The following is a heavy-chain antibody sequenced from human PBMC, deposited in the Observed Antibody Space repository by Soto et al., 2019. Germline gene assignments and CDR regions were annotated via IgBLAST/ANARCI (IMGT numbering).Heavy chain of an antibody. V-gene: IGHV4-34*01. D-gene: IGHD3-22*01. CDR2: INYSGST. CDR1: GESSRNHY. CDR3: ARGVVYRDVGLAYGMDV. J-gene: IGHJ6*02. Sequence: SETLSLTCAVYGESSRNHYWTWIRQSPGKGLEWVGEINYSGSTRYNWSLGSRVTITVDTSKNQFSLMVTSVTAEDTAVYYCARGVVYRDVGLAYGMDVWGQGTTVTVSS.